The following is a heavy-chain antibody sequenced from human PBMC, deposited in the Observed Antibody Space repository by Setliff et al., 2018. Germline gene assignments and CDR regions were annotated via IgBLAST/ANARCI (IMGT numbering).Heavy chain of an antibody. V-gene: IGHV3-7*03. CDR1: GFTFSSLW. J-gene: IGHJ4*02. Sequence: GGSLRLSCAASGFTFSSLWMSWVRQAPGRGLEWVANINQDGSAKYYADSVKGRFTISRDNARDSLYLQMDGLRAEDTAVYYCARGFRYCHGGSCYLPDSWGQGTLVTVSS. D-gene: IGHD2-15*01. CDR3: ARGFRYCHGGSCYLPDS. CDR2: INQDGSAK.